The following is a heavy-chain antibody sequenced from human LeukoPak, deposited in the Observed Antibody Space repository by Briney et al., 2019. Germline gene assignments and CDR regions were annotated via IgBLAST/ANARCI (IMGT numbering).Heavy chain of an antibody. D-gene: IGHD2-15*01. J-gene: IGHJ4*02. CDR1: GFIFTSYS. CDR3: ARDAVMGATPFYFDS. V-gene: IGHV3-21*04. Sequence: GGSLRLSCTASGFIFTSYSMNWVRQAPGKGLEWVSYISSSGSNIFYADSVKGRFTISRDQAKDSVFLQMNSLRAEDTAIYFCARDAVMGATPFYFDSWGQGALVSVSS. CDR2: ISSSGSNI.